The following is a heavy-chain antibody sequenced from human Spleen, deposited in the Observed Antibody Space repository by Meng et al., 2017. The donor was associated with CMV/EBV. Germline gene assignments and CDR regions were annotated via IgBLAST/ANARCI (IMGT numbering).Heavy chain of an antibody. CDR3: ARDPTYYYDSSGYR. Sequence: EVQLVESGGGLVKPGGSLRLSCAASGFTFSSYSMNWVRQAPGKGLEWVSSISSSSSYIYYADSVKGRFTISRDNAKNSLYLQMNSLRAEGTAVYYCARDPTYYYDSSGYRWGQGTLVTVSS. CDR2: ISSSSSYI. D-gene: IGHD3-22*01. CDR1: GFTFSSYS. V-gene: IGHV3-21*01. J-gene: IGHJ4*02.